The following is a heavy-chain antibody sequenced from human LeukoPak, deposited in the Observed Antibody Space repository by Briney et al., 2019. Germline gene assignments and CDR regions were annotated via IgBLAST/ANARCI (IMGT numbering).Heavy chain of an antibody. J-gene: IGHJ4*02. CDR2: IYHSGST. CDR3: ARGHFTTTGEFDY. Sequence: SGTLSLTCAVSGGSISNENWWGWVRRPPGKGLEWIGEIYHSGSTNYIPSLKSRVTISLDTSKNQFSLKLSSVTAADTAVYYCARGHFTTTGEFDYWGQGTLVTVSS. D-gene: IGHD1-26*01. CDR1: GGSISNENW. V-gene: IGHV4-4*02.